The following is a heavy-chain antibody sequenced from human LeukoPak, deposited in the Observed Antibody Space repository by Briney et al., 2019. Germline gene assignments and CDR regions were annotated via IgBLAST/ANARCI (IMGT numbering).Heavy chain of an antibody. J-gene: IGHJ5*02. CDR1: GGSISSGDNY. CDR2: IYYSGST. CDR3: ARKAPKKGWFDP. V-gene: IGHV4-30-4*01. Sequence: SETLSLTCTVPGGSISSGDNYWSWIRQSPGKGLEWVGYIYYSGSTYYNPSLRSRITISVDTSKNQFSLKLSSVTAADTAVYYCARKAPKKGWFDPWGQGTLVTVSS.